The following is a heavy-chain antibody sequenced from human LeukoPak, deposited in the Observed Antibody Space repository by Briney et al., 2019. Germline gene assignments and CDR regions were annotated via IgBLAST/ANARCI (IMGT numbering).Heavy chain of an antibody. Sequence: SETLSLTCAVYGGSLSGYYWSWIRQPPGKGLEWIGEMNHSGSTNYNPSLKSRATISVDTAKNQVSLKLSSVTAADTAVYYCARPARIAASGRYAFDFWGEGTLVTVSP. J-gene: IGHJ3*01. CDR3: ARPARIAASGRYAFDF. V-gene: IGHV4-34*01. D-gene: IGHD6-13*01. CDR2: MNHSGST. CDR1: GGSLSGYY.